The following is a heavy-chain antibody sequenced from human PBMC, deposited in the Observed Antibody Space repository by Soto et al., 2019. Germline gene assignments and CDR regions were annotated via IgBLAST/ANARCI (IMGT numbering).Heavy chain of an antibody. V-gene: IGHV4-34*01. J-gene: IGHJ6*02. CDR2: INHSGST. Sequence: SETLSLTCAVYGGSFSGYYWSWIRQPPGKGLEWIGEINHSGSTNYNPSLKSRVTISVDTSKNQFSLKLSSVTAADTAVYYCASLYGSGSYYNDRDYYYAMDVSGHGTTVTVS. D-gene: IGHD3-10*01. CDR1: GGSFSGYY. CDR3: ASLYGSGSYYNDRDYYYAMDV.